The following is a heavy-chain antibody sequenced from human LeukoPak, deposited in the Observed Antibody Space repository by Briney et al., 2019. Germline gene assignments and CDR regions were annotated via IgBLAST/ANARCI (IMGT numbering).Heavy chain of an antibody. V-gene: IGHV1-18*01. CDR3: ARDVRLFRAFDY. CDR2: IISYNGNT. J-gene: IGHJ4*02. CDR1: GYTFTSYG. D-gene: IGHD2/OR15-2a*01. Sequence: ASVKVSCKASGYTFTSYGISWVRQAPGQGLEWMGYIISYNGNTNYAQKLQGRVTMTTDTSTSTAYMELRSLRSDDTAVYYCARDVRLFRAFDYWGQGTLVTVSS.